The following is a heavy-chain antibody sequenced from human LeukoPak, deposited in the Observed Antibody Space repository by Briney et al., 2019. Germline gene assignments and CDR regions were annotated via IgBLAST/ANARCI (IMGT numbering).Heavy chain of an antibody. D-gene: IGHD6-13*01. J-gene: IGHJ3*02. V-gene: IGHV1-69*13. CDR3: ARVGGVAAAALGAFDI. Sequence: SVKVSCKASGGTFSSYAISWVRHALGQGLGWVCGIILIFGTANYAQKCQGRVTITADESTSTAYMELSSLRSEDTAVYYRARVGGVAAAALGAFDIWGQGTMVTVSS. CDR2: IILIFGTA. CDR1: GGTFSSYA.